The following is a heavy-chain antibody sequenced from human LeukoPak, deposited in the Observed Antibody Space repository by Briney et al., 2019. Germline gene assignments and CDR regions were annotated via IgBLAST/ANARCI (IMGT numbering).Heavy chain of an antibody. CDR2: IYYSGST. V-gene: IGHV4-39*01. D-gene: IGHD3-22*01. CDR3: ARGGRSYYDSSGYYYS. Sequence: PSETLSLTCTVSGGSISSSSYYWGWIRQPPGKGLEWIGSIYYSGSTYYNPSLKSRVTISVDTSKNQFSLKLSSVTAADTAVYYCARGGRSYYDSSGYYYSWGQGTLVTVSS. J-gene: IGHJ4*02. CDR1: GGSISSSSYY.